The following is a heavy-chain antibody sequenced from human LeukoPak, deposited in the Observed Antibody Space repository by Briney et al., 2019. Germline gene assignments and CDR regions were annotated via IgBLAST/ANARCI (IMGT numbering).Heavy chain of an antibody. V-gene: IGHV1-8*01. CDR1: GYTFTSYD. Sequence: ASVKVSCKASGYTFTSYDINWVRQATGQGLEWMGWMNPNSGNTGYAQKFRGRVTMTRNTSISTAYMELSSLRSEDTAVYYCAREDLYCSGGSCYNWFDPWGQGTLVTVSS. CDR2: MNPNSGNT. D-gene: IGHD2-15*01. CDR3: AREDLYCSGGSCYNWFDP. J-gene: IGHJ5*02.